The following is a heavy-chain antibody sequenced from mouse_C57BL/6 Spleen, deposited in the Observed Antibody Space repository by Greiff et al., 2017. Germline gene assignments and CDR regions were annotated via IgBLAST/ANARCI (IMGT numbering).Heavy chain of an antibody. CDR3: VRHQSHYYGLSYAMDY. J-gene: IGHJ4*01. V-gene: IGHV10-1*01. D-gene: IGHD1-2*01. Sequence: EVKLVESGGGLVQPKGSLKLSCAASGFSFNTYAMNWVRQAPGKGLEWVARIRSKSNNYATYYADSVKDRFTISRDDSESMLYLQMNNLKTEDTAMYYCVRHQSHYYGLSYAMDYWGQGTSVTVSS. CDR1: GFSFNTYA. CDR2: IRSKSNNYAT.